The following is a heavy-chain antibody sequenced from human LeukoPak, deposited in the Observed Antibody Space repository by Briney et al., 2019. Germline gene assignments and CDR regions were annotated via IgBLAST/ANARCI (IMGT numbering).Heavy chain of an antibody. CDR2: IIPIFGTA. Sequence: SVKVSCKASGGTFSSYAISWVRQAPGRGLEWMGGIIPIFGTANYAQKFQGRVTITADESTSTAYMELSSLRSEDTAVYYCARDRYRNGVVLPFDYWGQGTLVTVSS. CDR1: GGTFSSYA. CDR3: ARDRYRNGVVLPFDY. D-gene: IGHD3-22*01. V-gene: IGHV1-69*13. J-gene: IGHJ4*02.